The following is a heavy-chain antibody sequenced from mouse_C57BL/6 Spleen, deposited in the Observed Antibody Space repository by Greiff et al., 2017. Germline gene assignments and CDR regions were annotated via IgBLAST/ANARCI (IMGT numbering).Heavy chain of an antibody. J-gene: IGHJ1*03. CDR3: ARSHYYGSSYWYFDV. D-gene: IGHD1-1*01. CDR1: GYAFSSYW. Sequence: VKLVESGAELVKPGASVKISCKASGYAFSSYWMNWVKQRPGTGLEWIGQIYPGDGDTNYNGKFKGKATLTADKSSSTAYMQLSSLTSEDSAVYFCARSHYYGSSYWYFDVWGTGTTVTVSS. CDR2: IYPGDGDT. V-gene: IGHV1-80*01.